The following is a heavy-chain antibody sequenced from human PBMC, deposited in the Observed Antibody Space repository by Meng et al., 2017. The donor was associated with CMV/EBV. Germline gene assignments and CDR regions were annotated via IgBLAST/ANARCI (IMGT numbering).Heavy chain of an antibody. CDR1: GFTFSSYS. Sequence: GGSLRLSCAASGFTFSSYSMNWVRQAPGKGLEWVANIKQDGSEKYYVDSVKGRFTISRDNAKNSLYLQMNSLRAEDTAVYYCAKDVVVPAAFDPWGQGTLVTVSS. V-gene: IGHV3-7*04. J-gene: IGHJ5*02. D-gene: IGHD2-2*01. CDR2: IKQDGSEK. CDR3: AKDVVVPAAFDP.